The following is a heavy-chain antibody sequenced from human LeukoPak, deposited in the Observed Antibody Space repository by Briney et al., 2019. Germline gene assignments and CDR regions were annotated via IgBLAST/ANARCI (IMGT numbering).Heavy chain of an antibody. V-gene: IGHV4-4*07. CDR2: VYITGSI. Sequence: LETLSLTCTVSGASISSYSWSWMRQSAGKGLEWIGRVYITGSITYNPSLKSRVTMSVDTSKNQFSLKLNSVTPEDTALYYCARGGLVRGSLNSLIGFDIWGQGIMVTVSS. J-gene: IGHJ3*02. CDR3: ARGGLVRGSLNSLIGFDI. CDR1: GASISSYS. D-gene: IGHD3-10*01.